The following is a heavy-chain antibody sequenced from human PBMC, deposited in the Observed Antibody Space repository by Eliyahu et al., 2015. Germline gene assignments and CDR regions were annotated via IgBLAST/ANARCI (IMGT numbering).Heavy chain of an antibody. CDR2: VFYSGST. J-gene: IGHJ4*02. Sequence: QVQLQESGPGLVKASETLSLTCTVSGGSINSYYWSWIRQPPGEGLEWIGYVFYSGSTNYNPSLKSRVTISLDTSGNQFSLRLSSVTTADTAVYFCARGPTRYYFDYWGQGSLVTVSS. CDR1: GGSINSYY. V-gene: IGHV4-59*01. CDR3: ARGPTRYYFDY. D-gene: IGHD6-6*01.